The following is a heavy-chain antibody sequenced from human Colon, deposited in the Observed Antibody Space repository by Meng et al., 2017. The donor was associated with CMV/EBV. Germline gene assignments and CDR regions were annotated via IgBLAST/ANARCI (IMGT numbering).Heavy chain of an antibody. D-gene: IGHD3-3*01. Sequence: SQTLSLTCAISGDSVPSNSAAWNWIRQSPSRGLEWLGRTYYRSKWYNDYAVSVKSRITINPDTSKNQFSLQLNSVTPEDTAVYYCARDFGSAPPIGNYYYYGMDVWGQGTTVTVS. V-gene: IGHV6-1*01. CDR2: TYYRSKWYN. CDR3: ARDFGSAPPIGNYYYYGMDV. CDR1: GDSVPSNSAA. J-gene: IGHJ6*02.